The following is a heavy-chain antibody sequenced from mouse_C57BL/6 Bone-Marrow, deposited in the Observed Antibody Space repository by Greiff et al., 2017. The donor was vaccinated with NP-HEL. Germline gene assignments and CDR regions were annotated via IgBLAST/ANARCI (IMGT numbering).Heavy chain of an antibody. J-gene: IGHJ2*01. CDR2: IRNKANGYTT. CDR3: ARSQGYFDY. Sequence: EVKVVESGGGLVQPGGSLSLSCAASGFTFTDYYMSWVRQPPGKALEWLGFIRNKANGYTTEYSASVKGRFTISRDNSQSILYLQMNALRAEDSATYYCARSQGYFDYWGQGTTLTVSS. V-gene: IGHV7-3*01. CDR1: GFTFTDYY. D-gene: IGHD6-2*01.